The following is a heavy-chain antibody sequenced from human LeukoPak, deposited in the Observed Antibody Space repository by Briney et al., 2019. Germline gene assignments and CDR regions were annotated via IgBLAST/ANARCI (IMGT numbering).Heavy chain of an antibody. CDR3: ARLGGIAAAAQGNY. V-gene: IGHV1-69*01. CDR1: GGTFSSYA. D-gene: IGHD6-13*01. J-gene: IGHJ4*02. Sequence: ASVKVSCKASGGTFSSYAISWVRQAPGQGLEWMGGIIPIFGTANYAQKFQGRVTITADESTSTAYMELSSLRSEDTAVYYCARLGGIAAAAQGNYWGQGTLVTVSS. CDR2: IIPIFGTA.